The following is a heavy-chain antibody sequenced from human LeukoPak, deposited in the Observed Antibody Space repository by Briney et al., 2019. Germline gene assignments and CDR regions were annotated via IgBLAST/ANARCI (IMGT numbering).Heavy chain of an antibody. CDR1: GYTFTGYC. Sequence: ASVKVSCKASGYTFTGYCMHWVRQAPGQGLEWMGWINPNSGGTNYAQKFQGRVTMTRDTSISTAYMELSRLRSEDTAVYYCARDLLAAAGSNPRAQKNWFDPWGQGTLVTVSS. CDR2: INPNSGGT. D-gene: IGHD6-13*01. V-gene: IGHV1-2*02. J-gene: IGHJ5*02. CDR3: ARDLLAAAGSNPRAQKNWFDP.